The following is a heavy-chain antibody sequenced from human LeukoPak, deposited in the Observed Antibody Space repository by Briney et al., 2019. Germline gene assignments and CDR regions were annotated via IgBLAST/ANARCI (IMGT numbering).Heavy chain of an antibody. V-gene: IGHV3-30-3*01. CDR3: ARVWRPGFFYYGLDV. CDR2: ISHDGSTT. CDR1: GFTFSNYA. Sequence: PGGSLRLSCAAPGFTFSNYAMHWVRQAPGKGLEWVALISHDGSTTYYADFVKGRFTISSDNSKNTLYLQMNSLRVDDTDVYYCARVWRPGFFYYGLDVWGQGTTVTVSS. J-gene: IGHJ6*02. D-gene: IGHD2-21*01.